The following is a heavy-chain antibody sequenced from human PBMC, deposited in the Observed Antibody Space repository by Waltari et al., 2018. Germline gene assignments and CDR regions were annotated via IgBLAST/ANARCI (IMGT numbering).Heavy chain of an antibody. CDR1: GFTVSNSC. V-gene: IGHV3-53*01. CDR2: IYGGGST. Sequence: EVQLVESGGGLIQPGGSLRLSCASSGFTVSNSCMSWVRRAPGKGLEWVSVIYGGGSTIYAEAVKGRFTISRDNSKNTLYLQMNSLRAEDTAVYYCARHAGYSNYLVYWGQGTLVTVSS. J-gene: IGHJ4*02. D-gene: IGHD4-4*01. CDR3: ARHAGYSNYLVY.